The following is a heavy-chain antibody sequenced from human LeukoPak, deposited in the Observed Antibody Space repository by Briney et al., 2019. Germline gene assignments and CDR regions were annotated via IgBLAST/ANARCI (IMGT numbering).Heavy chain of an antibody. CDR1: GFPFSRYW. V-gene: IGHV3-7*01. D-gene: IGHD3-10*01. Sequence: GGSLRLSCAASGFPFSRYWMTWVRQAPGKGLEWVANIKYDGSEKFNVGSVRGRFTISRDNTNNSLHLQMNSLRAEDTAIYYCARDPTYDSGSPLGYGGQGTLVAVSS. CDR2: IKYDGSEK. CDR3: ARDPTYDSGSPLGY. J-gene: IGHJ4*02.